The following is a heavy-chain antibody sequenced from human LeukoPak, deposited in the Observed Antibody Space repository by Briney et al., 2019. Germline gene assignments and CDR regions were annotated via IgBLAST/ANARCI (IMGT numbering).Heavy chain of an antibody. V-gene: IGHV3-66*01. CDR3: ARGAIVVVPAARRPLQCGMDV. J-gene: IGHJ6*02. Sequence: PGGSLRLSCAASGFTVSSNYMSWVRQAPGKGLEWVSVIYSGGSTYYADSVKGRFTISRDNSKNTLYLQMNSLRAEDTAVYYCARGAIVVVPAARRPLQCGMDVWGQGTTVTVSS. CDR1: GFTVSSNY. D-gene: IGHD2-2*01. CDR2: IYSGGST.